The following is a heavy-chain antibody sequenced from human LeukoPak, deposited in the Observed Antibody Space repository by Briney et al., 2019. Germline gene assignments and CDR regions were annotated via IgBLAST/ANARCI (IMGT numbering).Heavy chain of an antibody. CDR1: GGSISRSSYY. D-gene: IGHD2-21*02. J-gene: IGHJ5*02. V-gene: IGHV4-39*07. CDR3: ARGREDVVVVTATRPRPDPHNWFDP. CDR2: IYYSGST. Sequence: SETLSLTCTVSGGSISRSSYYWGWIRQPPGKGLEWIGSIYYSGSTYYNPSLKSRVTISVDTSKNQFSLKLSSVTAADTAVYYCARGREDVVVVTATRPRPDPHNWFDPWGQGTLVTVSS.